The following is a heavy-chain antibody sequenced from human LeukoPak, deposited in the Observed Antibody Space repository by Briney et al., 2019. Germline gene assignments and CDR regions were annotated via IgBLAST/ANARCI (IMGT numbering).Heavy chain of an antibody. CDR1: GGSISRTGHY. V-gene: IGHV4-39*01. J-gene: IGHJ4*02. D-gene: IGHD3-10*01. CDR3: ARHPASGLYYFDY. Sequence: SETLSLTCTVSGGSISRTGHYWGWIRQPPGKGLEWSGSINDSGSTYYNPSLKSRVTISVDTSKNLFSLRLSSVTAADTAVFYCARHPASGLYYFDYWGQGTLVTVSS. CDR2: INDSGST.